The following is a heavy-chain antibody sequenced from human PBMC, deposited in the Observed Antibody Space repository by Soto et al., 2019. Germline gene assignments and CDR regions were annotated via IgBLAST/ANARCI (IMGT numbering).Heavy chain of an antibody. Sequence: PSETLSLTCAVYGGSFSGYYWSWIRQPPGKGLEWIGEINHSGSTHYNPSLKSRVTVAVDTSRKQFSLRLSSVTAADTAVYFCKRQTHHYEAGSTPDIWGQGTLVTVSS. D-gene: IGHD3-22*01. CDR3: KRQTHHYEAGSTPDI. V-gene: IGHV4-34*01. CDR2: INHSGST. CDR1: GGSFSGYY. J-gene: IGHJ4*02.